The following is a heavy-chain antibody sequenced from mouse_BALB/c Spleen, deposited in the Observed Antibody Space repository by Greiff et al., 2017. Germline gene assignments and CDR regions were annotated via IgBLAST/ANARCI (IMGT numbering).Heavy chain of an antibody. J-gene: IGHJ3*01. Sequence: EVQLVESGGGLVKPGGSLKLSCAASGFTFSSYGMSWVRQTPDKRLEWVATISSGGSYTYYPDSVKGRFTISRDNAKNTLYLQMSSLKSEDTAMYYCANWEGFAYWGQGTLVTVSA. CDR2: ISSGGSYT. CDR3: ANWEGFAY. V-gene: IGHV5-6*01. D-gene: IGHD4-1*01. CDR1: GFTFSSYG.